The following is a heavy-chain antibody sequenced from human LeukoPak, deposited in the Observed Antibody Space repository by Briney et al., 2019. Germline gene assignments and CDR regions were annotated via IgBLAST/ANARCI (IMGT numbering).Heavy chain of an antibody. J-gene: IGHJ4*02. CDR1: GFTFSSYA. D-gene: IGHD2-2*01. V-gene: IGHV3-23*01. Sequence: GGSLRLSCAASGFTFSSYAMSWVRQAPGKGLEWVSAISGSGGSTYYAGSVKGRFTISRDNSKNTLYLQMNSLRAEDTAVYYCAKWGIVVVPAAKEAYFDYWGQGTLVTVSS. CDR3: AKWGIVVVPAAKEAYFDY. CDR2: ISGSGGST.